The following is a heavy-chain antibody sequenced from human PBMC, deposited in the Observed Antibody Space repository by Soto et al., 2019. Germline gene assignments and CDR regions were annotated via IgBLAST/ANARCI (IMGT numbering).Heavy chain of an antibody. V-gene: IGHV3-33*01. CDR2: IWHDGSNK. Sequence: QVQVVESGGGVVQPGRSLRLSCAASGFTFSSYTMYWVRQAPGKGLEGVAVIWHDGSNKYYVDSVKGRFTISRDNSKNTLSLQMNSLRAEDTAVYYCAREDWNDGHYCGMGVWGQGTTVTVSS. CDR3: AREDWNDGHYCGMGV. CDR1: GFTFSSYT. J-gene: IGHJ6*02. D-gene: IGHD1-1*01.